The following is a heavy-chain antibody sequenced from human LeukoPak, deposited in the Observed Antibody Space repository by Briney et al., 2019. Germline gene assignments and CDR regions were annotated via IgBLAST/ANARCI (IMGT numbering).Heavy chain of an antibody. V-gene: IGHV3-30*18. Sequence: PGGSLRLSCAASGFIFSSYWMHGVRQAPGKGLEWVAGIYYDGSNKYYADSVKGRFTIFRDNSKHTLYLQMHRLRAEDTAVYYCAKDRGDDYVYYGMDVWGQGTTVTVSS. CDR3: AKDRGDDYVYYGMDV. CDR2: IYYDGSNK. CDR1: GFIFSSYW. J-gene: IGHJ6*02. D-gene: IGHD3-16*01.